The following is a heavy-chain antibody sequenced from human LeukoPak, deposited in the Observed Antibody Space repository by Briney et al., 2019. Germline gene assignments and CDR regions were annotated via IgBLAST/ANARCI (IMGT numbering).Heavy chain of an antibody. CDR2: INHSGST. CDR3: ARVSSSWLNAFDI. J-gene: IGHJ3*02. V-gene: IGHV4-34*01. CDR1: GGSFSGYY. Sequence: SETLSLTCAVYGGSFSGYYWSWIRQPPGKGLEWIGEINHSGSTNYNPSLKSRVTISVDTSKNQFPLKLSSVTAADTAVYYCARVSSSWLNAFDIWGQGTMVTVSS. D-gene: IGHD6-13*01.